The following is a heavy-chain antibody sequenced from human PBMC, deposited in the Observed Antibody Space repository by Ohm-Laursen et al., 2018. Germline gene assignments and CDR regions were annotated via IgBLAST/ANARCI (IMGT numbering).Heavy chain of an antibody. V-gene: IGHV1-8*02. Sequence: ASVKVSCKASGGTFSSYAISWVRQAPGQGLEWMGWMNPNSGNTGYAQKFQGRVTMTRNTSISTAYMELSSLRSEDTAVYYCARGRAAAGKEEFDYWGQGTLVTVSS. CDR2: MNPNSGNT. J-gene: IGHJ4*02. CDR1: GGTFSSYA. CDR3: ARGRAAAGKEEFDY. D-gene: IGHD6-13*01.